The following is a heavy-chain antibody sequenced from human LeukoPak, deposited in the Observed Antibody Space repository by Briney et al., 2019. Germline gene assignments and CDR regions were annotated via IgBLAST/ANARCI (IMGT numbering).Heavy chain of an antibody. Sequence: GGSLRLSCAASGFTFSDYYMSWIRQAPGKGLEWVSYIGSSGATLYYADSVKGRFTISRDNAKNSLYLQMNSLRAEDTAVYYCARGPRLPQYFQYWGQGTLVTVSS. J-gene: IGHJ1*01. CDR1: GFTFSDYY. CDR2: IGSSGATL. V-gene: IGHV3-11*04. D-gene: IGHD3-16*01. CDR3: ARGPRLPQYFQY.